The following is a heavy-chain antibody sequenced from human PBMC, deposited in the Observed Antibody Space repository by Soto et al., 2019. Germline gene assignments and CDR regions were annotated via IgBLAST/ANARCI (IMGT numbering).Heavy chain of an antibody. J-gene: IGHJ5*02. CDR1: GGTFSSYA. D-gene: IGHD3-10*01. Sequence: QVQLVQSGAEVKKPGSSVKVSCKASGGTFSSYAISWVRQAPGQGLEWMGGIIPIFGTANYAQKFQGRVTITADESTSTAYMELSSLRSEDTSVYYCARDSQLPWFGEGNWFDPWGQGTLVTVSS. CDR2: IIPIFGTA. CDR3: ARDSQLPWFGEGNWFDP. V-gene: IGHV1-69*12.